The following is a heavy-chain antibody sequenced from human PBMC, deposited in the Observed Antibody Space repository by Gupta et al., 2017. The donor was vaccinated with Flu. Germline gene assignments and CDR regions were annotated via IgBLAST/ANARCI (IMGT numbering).Heavy chain of an antibody. V-gene: IGHV4-39*01. CDR2: IISYGTT. CDR1: GGSISTYH. J-gene: IGHJ3*01. Sequence: QVQLQESGPGLVKPSETLSLTCGVSGGSISTYHWDWIRQSPGKVLEWIGSIISYGTTYYNPSLKSRVSMSVDTSRNRFSLKLTSVTAADTALYYCARHPRIGLIRGAIPNDAFDLWGQGTMVTVS. CDR3: ARHPRIGLIRGAIPNDAFDL. D-gene: IGHD3-10*01.